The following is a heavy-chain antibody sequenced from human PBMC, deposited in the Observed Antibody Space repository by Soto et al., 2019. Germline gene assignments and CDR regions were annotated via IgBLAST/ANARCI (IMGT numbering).Heavy chain of an antibody. CDR3: THISSSYGGSFDP. D-gene: IGHD2-2*01. CDR1: GFTFSSYA. CDR2: ISASGGNT. Sequence: PGGSLRLSCAASGFTFSSYAMTWVRQTPGKGLEWVSVISASGGNTNYADSVKGRLTISRDNSQKTLFLQMNSLRADDTAVYYCTHISSSYGGSFDPWGPRTLVTVSS. V-gene: IGHV3-23*01. J-gene: IGHJ5*02.